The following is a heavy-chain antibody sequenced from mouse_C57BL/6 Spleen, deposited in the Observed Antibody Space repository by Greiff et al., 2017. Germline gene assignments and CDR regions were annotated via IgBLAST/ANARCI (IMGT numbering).Heavy chain of an antibody. V-gene: IGHV1-80*01. CDR2: IYPGDGDT. Sequence: QVQLQQSGAELVKPGASVKISCKASGYAFSSYWMNWVKQRPGQGLEWIGQIYPGDGDTNYNGKFKGKATLTADKSSSTAYMQLSSLTSEDSAVYFCARWGGYLPMDYWGQGTSVTVSS. D-gene: IGHD2-3*01. J-gene: IGHJ4*01. CDR1: GYAFSSYW. CDR3: ARWGGYLPMDY.